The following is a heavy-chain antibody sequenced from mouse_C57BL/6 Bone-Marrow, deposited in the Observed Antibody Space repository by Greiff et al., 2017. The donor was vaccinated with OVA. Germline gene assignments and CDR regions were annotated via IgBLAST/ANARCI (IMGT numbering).Heavy chain of an antibody. CDR2: INPSTGGT. Sequence: VQLQQSGPELVKPGASVKISCKASGYSFTGSYMHWVKQSSEKSLEWIGEINPSTGGTSYNQKFKGKATLTVDKSSSTAYMQLKSLTSEDSAVYYCARRGYGSSHQAWFAYWGQGTRVTVSA. D-gene: IGHD1-1*01. J-gene: IGHJ3*01. V-gene: IGHV1-43*01. CDR1: GYSFTGSY. CDR3: ARRGYGSSHQAWFAY.